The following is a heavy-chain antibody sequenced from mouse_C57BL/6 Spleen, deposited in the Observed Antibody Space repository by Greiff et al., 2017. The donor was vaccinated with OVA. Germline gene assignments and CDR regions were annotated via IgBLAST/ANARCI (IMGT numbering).Heavy chain of an antibody. J-gene: IGHJ2*01. CDR3: ARADGNYVGYFDY. V-gene: IGHV3-6*01. Sequence: EVKLQESGPGLVKPSQSLSLTCSVTGYSITSGYYWNWIRQFPGNKLEWMGYISYDGSNNYNPSLKNRISITRDTSKNQFFLKLNSVTTEDTATYYCARADGNYVGYFDYWGQGTTLTVSS. CDR1: GYSITSGYY. CDR2: ISYDGSN. D-gene: IGHD2-1*01.